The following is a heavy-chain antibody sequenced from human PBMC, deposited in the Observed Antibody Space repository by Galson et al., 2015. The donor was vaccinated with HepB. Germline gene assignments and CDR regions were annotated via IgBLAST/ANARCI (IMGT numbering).Heavy chain of an antibody. Sequence: SLRLSCAASGFTFRSYWMNWARQAPGKGLEWISGVTSTDNTTYYVDSVKGRFTISRDNSKNSLYLQMNSLRADDTALYYCAILVGIFGVVLPPYDPFDLWGLGTMVIVST. D-gene: IGHD3-3*01. CDR3: AILVGIFGVVLPPYDPFDL. CDR1: GFTFRSYW. V-gene: IGHV3-23*05. CDR2: VTSTDNTT. J-gene: IGHJ3*01.